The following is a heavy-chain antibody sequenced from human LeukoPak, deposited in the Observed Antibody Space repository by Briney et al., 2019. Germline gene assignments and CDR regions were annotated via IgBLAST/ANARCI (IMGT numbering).Heavy chain of an antibody. CDR2: IRYDGSKK. CDR1: GFTFSSYG. Sequence: GGSLRLSCAASGFTFSSYGMHWVRQAPGKGLEWVAFIRYDGSKKYYADSVKGRFTISRDNSKNTLYLQMNSLRAEDTAVYYCAKDLFGGWGQGTLVTVSS. CDR3: AKDLFGG. V-gene: IGHV3-30*02. D-gene: IGHD2-21*01. J-gene: IGHJ4*02.